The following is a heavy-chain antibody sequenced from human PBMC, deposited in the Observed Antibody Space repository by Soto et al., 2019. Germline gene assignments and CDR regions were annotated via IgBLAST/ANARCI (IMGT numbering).Heavy chain of an antibody. D-gene: IGHD6-13*01. J-gene: IGHJ4*02. CDR2: VSTGGSGT. CDR3: TGRIVGIAYY. CDR1: GFTFGHFD. Sequence: EVQLLESVGGLIQPGGSLRLSCAASGFTFGHFDMSWVRQAPGKGLEWVSAVSTGGSGTYYADSVKGRFTISRDNSKDTLCLQMNSLRDEDTAIYYCTGRIVGIAYYWGQGTLVTVSS. V-gene: IGHV3-23*01.